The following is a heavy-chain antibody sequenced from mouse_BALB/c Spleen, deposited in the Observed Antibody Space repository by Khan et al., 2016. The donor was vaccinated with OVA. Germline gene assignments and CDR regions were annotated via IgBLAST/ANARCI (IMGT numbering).Heavy chain of an antibody. CDR1: GYTFTDYA. V-gene: IGHV1S137*01. D-gene: IGHD2-3*01. CDR2: ISKYSGKT. CDR3: ARPAYDVYYDS. J-gene: IGHJ2*01. Sequence: VQLQESGPELVRPGVSVKISCKGSGYTFTDYAMYWVKQSHAKSLEWIGLISKYSGKTNYNQKVKGKATMTVDTSSSTAYMELARLTSEDCAIYYCARPAYDVYYDSWRPGPPLTVSS.